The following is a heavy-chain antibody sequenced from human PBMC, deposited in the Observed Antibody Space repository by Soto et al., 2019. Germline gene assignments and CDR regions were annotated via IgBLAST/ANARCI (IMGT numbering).Heavy chain of an antibody. Sequence: EVQLLESGGGLVQPGGSLRLSCEASGFSFGSFAMNWVRQGPGKGLEWVSLITRSGDRTYYADSVKGRFTISIDNSKNTLFLQMNSLRAEDTAIYYCAKDLGPRLFRSLEWILPDWGQGTLVTVSS. CDR2: ITRSGDRT. J-gene: IGHJ4*02. D-gene: IGHD3-3*01. CDR3: AKDLGPRLFRSLEWILPD. CDR1: GFSFGSFA. V-gene: IGHV3-23*01.